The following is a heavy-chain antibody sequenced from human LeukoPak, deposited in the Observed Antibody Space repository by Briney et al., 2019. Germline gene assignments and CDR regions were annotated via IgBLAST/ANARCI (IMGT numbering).Heavy chain of an antibody. J-gene: IGHJ2*01. CDR2: IYYSGST. CDR1: GGSISSYY. Sequence: PSETLSLTCTVSGGSISSYYWSWIRQPPGKGLEWIGCIYYSGSTNYNPSLKSRVTISVDTSKNQFSLKLSSVTAADTAVYYCARARDSPLSLWGRGTLVTVSS. CDR3: ARARDSPLSL. V-gene: IGHV4-59*01. D-gene: IGHD3-22*01.